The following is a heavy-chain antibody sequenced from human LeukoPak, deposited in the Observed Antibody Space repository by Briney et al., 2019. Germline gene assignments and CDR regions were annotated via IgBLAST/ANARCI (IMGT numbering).Heavy chain of an antibody. D-gene: IGHD4-11*01. Sequence: GSSVKVSCKASGGTFSSYAISWVRQAPGQGLEWMGGIIPIFGTANYAQKFQGRVTITADESTSTAYMELSSLRSEDTAVYYCVRDLGGTTGPELWGQGTLVTVSS. CDR2: IIPIFGTA. J-gene: IGHJ4*02. V-gene: IGHV1-69*01. CDR1: GGTFSSYA. CDR3: VRDLGGTTGPEL.